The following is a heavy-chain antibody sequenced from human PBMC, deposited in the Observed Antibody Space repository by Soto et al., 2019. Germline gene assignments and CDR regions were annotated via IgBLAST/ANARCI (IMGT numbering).Heavy chain of an antibody. D-gene: IGHD2-15*01. CDR3: AKSVRYCLGSSCSPEAFDV. J-gene: IGHJ3*01. V-gene: IGHV3-30*18. CDR1: GFSFSDSG. CDR2: ISYDGSNK. Sequence: QVHLVESGGGVVQPGRSLRLSCVASGFSFSDSGMHRVRQAPGKGLEWVAAISYDGSNKYYADSVNDRFTISRDNSKNTLSLQMNSLRAEDKAVYYCAKSVRYCLGSSCSPEAFDVWGQGTLVSVSS.